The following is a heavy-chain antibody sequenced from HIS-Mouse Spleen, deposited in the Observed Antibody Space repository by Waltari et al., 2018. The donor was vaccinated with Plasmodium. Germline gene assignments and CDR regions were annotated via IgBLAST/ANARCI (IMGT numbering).Heavy chain of an antibody. CDR3: ARVGATDAFDI. D-gene: IGHD1-26*01. Sequence: EVQLVESGGGLVKPGGSLRLSCAASGFTFSSYSMNWVRQAPGKGREWVCSISISSSYIYYADSVKGRFTISRDNAKNSLYLQMNSLRAEDTAVYYCARVGATDAFDIWGQGTMVTVSS. J-gene: IGHJ3*02. V-gene: IGHV3-21*01. CDR2: ISISSSYI. CDR1: GFTFSSYS.